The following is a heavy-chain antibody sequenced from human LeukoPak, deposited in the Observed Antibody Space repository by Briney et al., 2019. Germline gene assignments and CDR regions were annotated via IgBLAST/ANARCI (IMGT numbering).Heavy chain of an antibody. J-gene: IGHJ4*02. D-gene: IGHD5-18*01. V-gene: IGHV4-59*01. CDR1: GGSISSYY. CDR3: AREGRYAAMVIEVDY. Sequence: SETLSLTCTVSGGSISSYYWSWIRQPPGKGLEWIGYIYYSGSTNYNPSLKSRVTISVDTSKNQFSLKLSSVTAADTAVYYCAREGRYAAMVIEVDYWGQGTLVTVSS. CDR2: IYYSGST.